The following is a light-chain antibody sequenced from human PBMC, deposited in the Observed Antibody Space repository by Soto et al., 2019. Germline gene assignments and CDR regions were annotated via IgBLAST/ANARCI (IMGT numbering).Light chain of an antibody. V-gene: IGKV1-5*01. CDR1: QSISSW. J-gene: IGKJ2*01. Sequence: DIQMTQSPSTLSASVGDRVTITCRASQSISSWLAWYQQKPGKAPKLLIYADSSLESGVPSRFSGSGSGTEFTLTISSLQPDDFATYYCQQYNSQYTFGQGTKLEIK. CDR2: ADS. CDR3: QQYNSQYT.